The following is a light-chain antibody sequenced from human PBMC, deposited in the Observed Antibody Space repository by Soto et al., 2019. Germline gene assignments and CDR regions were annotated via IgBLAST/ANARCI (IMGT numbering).Light chain of an antibody. CDR3: AAWDDSLSGVV. Sequence: QSVLTQSPPASGTPGQRITISCSGGSSNIGSNFVYWYQQLPGTAPKLLIYSNSQRPSGVPDRFSGSKSGTSASLAISGLRSEDEADYYCAAWDDSLSGVVFGGGTKLTVL. CDR1: SSNIGSNF. CDR2: SNS. J-gene: IGLJ2*01. V-gene: IGLV1-47*02.